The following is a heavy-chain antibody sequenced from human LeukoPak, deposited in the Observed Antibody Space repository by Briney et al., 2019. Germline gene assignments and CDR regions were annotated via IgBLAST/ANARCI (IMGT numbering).Heavy chain of an antibody. V-gene: IGHV3-30*02. Sequence: PGGSLRLSCAASGFTFSSYGMHWVRQAPGKVLGWVALIRYDGSNKYYADSVKGRFTISRDNSNNTLYLQINSLRAQDTAVYSCAKAPIQLWSTDYWGQGTLVTVSS. CDR1: GFTFSSYG. CDR2: IRYDGSNK. CDR3: AKAPIQLWSTDY. D-gene: IGHD5-18*01. J-gene: IGHJ4*02.